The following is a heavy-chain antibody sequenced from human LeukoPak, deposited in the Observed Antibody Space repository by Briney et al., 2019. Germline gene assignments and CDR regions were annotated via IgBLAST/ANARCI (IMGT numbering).Heavy chain of an antibody. CDR2: INPNSGGT. D-gene: IGHD2-15*01. J-gene: IGHJ4*02. CDR3: ARDLVDCSGGSC. V-gene: IGHV1-2*02. Sequence: ASVKVSCKASGYTFTGYYMHWVRQAPGQGLEWMGWINPNSGGTNYAQKFQGRVTMTRDTSISTAYMELSRLRSDDTAVYYCARDLVDCSGGSCWGQGTLVTVSS. CDR1: GYTFTGYY.